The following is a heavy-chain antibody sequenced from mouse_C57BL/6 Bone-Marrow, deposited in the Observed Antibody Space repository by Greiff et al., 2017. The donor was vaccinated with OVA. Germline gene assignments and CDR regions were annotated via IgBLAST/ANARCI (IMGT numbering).Heavy chain of an antibody. D-gene: IGHD2-3*01. V-gene: IGHV1-26*01. CDR1: GYTFTDYY. CDR3: ARSSDGYYPLVPY. J-gene: IGHJ3*01. CDR2: INPNNGGT. Sequence: EVQLQQSGPELVKPGASVKISCKASGYTFTDYYMNWVKQSHGKSLEWIGDINPNNGGTSYNQKFKGKATLTVDKSSSTAYMELRSLTSEDSAVYYCARSSDGYYPLVPYWGQGTLVTVSA.